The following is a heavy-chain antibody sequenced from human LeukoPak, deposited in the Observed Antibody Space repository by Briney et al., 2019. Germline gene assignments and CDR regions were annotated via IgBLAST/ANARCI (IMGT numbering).Heavy chain of an antibody. CDR3: ARDQYYDFWSGYYTPSNWFDP. Sequence: GGSLRLSCAASGFTFSSYSMNWVRQAPGKGLEWVSSISSSSSYIYYADSVKGRFTISRDNAKNSLYLQMNSLRAEETAVYYCARDQYYDFWSGYYTPSNWFDPWGQGTLVTVSS. CDR1: GFTFSSYS. CDR2: ISSSSSYI. D-gene: IGHD3-3*01. J-gene: IGHJ5*02. V-gene: IGHV3-21*01.